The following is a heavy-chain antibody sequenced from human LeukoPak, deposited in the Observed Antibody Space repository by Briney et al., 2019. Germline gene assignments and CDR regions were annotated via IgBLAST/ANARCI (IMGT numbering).Heavy chain of an antibody. CDR3: ASSRVYGLLDY. Sequence: GGALRLSCTASGFTFSSYPMYWVRQAPGKGLEWVSAITGNGDTTYYADSMKGRFTLSRDNSRDTLFLQMNSLRAEDTAVYFCASSRVYGLLDYWGQGSLVTVSS. V-gene: IGHV3-23*01. CDR2: ITGNGDTT. J-gene: IGHJ4*02. CDR1: GFTFSSYP. D-gene: IGHD3-10*01.